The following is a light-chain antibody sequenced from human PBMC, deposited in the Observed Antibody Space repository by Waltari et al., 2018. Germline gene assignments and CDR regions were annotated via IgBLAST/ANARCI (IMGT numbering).Light chain of an antibody. V-gene: IGKV1-9*01. CDR3: LQLNSYPGS. Sequence: DIQLTQSPSFLSASVGDRVTITCRASQGLGSYLAWYQQKPGTAPKLLIYAASTLQSGVPSRFSSSGSGTEFTLTISSLQPEDFATYYCLQLNSYPGSFGPGTKVDVK. CDR1: QGLGSY. CDR2: AAS. J-gene: IGKJ3*01.